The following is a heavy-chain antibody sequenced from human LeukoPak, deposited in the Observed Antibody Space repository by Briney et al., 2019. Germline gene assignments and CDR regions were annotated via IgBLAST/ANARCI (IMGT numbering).Heavy chain of an antibody. V-gene: IGHV3-30-3*01. D-gene: IGHD3-3*01. Sequence: PGGSLRLSCTVSGFTFSSYAFHWVRQAPGKGLEWVALVSSDGSNKYYADSVKGRFTISRDNSKNTLYLHMNVLTTEDTAVFYCARDQPEFWSKYFRLFFDYWGQGTLVTVSS. CDR2: VSSDGSNK. CDR1: GFTFSSYA. CDR3: ARDQPEFWSKYFRLFFDY. J-gene: IGHJ4*02.